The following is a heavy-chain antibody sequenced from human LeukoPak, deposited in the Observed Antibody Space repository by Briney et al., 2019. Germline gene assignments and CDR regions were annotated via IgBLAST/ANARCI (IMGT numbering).Heavy chain of an antibody. CDR3: ASGTAIPPY. D-gene: IGHD2-2*02. CDR1: GFTFRSYA. V-gene: IGHV3-48*02. CDR2: ISSGSGAI. J-gene: IGHJ4*02. Sequence: QPGRSLRLSCAASGFTFRSYAMHWVRQATGKGLEWVSYISSGSGAIYYADSVKGRFTISRDNAKNSLYLQMNSLRDEDTAVYYCASGTAIPPYWGQGTLVTVSS.